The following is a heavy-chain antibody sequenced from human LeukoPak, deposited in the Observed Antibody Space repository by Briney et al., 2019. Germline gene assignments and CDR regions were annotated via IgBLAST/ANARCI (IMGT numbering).Heavy chain of an antibody. Sequence: PGGSLKLSCAASGFTVSSSAMHWVRQASGKGLEWLGRVRSKGYNYATAYGASVKDRFIISRDDSKSTEYLQMSSLKSEDTDVYYCATLGETSGWYPDHWGQGTLVTVSS. CDR1: GFTVSSSA. CDR2: VRSKGYNYAT. CDR3: ATLGETSGWYPDH. J-gene: IGHJ4*02. V-gene: IGHV3-73*01. D-gene: IGHD6-19*01.